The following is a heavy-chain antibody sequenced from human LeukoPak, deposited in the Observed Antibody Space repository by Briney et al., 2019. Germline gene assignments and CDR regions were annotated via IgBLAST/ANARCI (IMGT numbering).Heavy chain of an antibody. V-gene: IGHV1-2*02. CDR2: INPNSGGT. D-gene: IGHD1-26*01. J-gene: IGHJ4*02. CDR3: ARDSAYWGASHHAYY. CDR1: GYTFTGYY. Sequence: ASVKVSCKASGYTFTGYYMHWVRQAPGQGLEWMGWINPNSGGTNYAQKLQGRVTMTTDTSTSTAYMELRSLRSDDTAVYYCARDSAYWGASHHAYYWGQGTLVTVSS.